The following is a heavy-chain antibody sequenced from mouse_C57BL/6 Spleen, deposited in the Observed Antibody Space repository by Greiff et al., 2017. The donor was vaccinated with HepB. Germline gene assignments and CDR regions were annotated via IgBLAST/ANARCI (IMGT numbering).Heavy chain of an antibody. CDR2: IDPSDSYT. J-gene: IGHJ2*01. Sequence: VQLQQPGAELVMPGASVKLSCKASGYTFTIYWMHWVKQRPGQGLEWIGEIDPSDSYTNYNQKFKGKSTLTVDKSSSTAYMQLSSLTSEDSAVYYCARNYDGYFDYWGQGTTLTVSS. V-gene: IGHV1-69*01. D-gene: IGHD2-1*01. CDR3: ARNYDGYFDY. CDR1: GYTFTIYW.